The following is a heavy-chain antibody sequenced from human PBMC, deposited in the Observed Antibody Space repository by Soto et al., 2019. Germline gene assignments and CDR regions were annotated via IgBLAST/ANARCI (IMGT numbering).Heavy chain of an antibody. D-gene: IGHD6-13*01. Sequence: QLQLQESGPGLVKPSETLSLTCTVSGGSISSSSYYWGWIRQPPGKGLEWIGSIYYSGSTYYNPSHRSGVTIPVDTSKSQFSLKLSSVTAADTAVYYCARQVHSSSWYHRVFDYWGQGSLVTVSS. CDR2: IYYSGST. J-gene: IGHJ4*02. V-gene: IGHV4-39*01. CDR3: ARQVHSSSWYHRVFDY. CDR1: GGSISSSSYY.